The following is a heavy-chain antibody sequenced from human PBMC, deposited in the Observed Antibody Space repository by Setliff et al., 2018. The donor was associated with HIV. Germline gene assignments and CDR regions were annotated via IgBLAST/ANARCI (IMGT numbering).Heavy chain of an antibody. Sequence: GGSLRLSCAASGFTFSSYGLHWVRQAPGKGLEWVAVIWFDGSNKYYADSVKGRFTISRDNSKNTLSLQMNSLGAEDTAIYYCANRLRGYNKWYYFDYWGQGTLVTVSS. V-gene: IGHV3-33*06. CDR1: GFTFSSYG. D-gene: IGHD1-1*01. CDR3: ANRLRGYNKWYYFDY. J-gene: IGHJ4*02. CDR2: IWFDGSNK.